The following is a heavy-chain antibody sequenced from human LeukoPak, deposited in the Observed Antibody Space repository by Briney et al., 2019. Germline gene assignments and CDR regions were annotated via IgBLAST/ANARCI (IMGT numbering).Heavy chain of an antibody. CDR2: ISERGGST. CDR3: AKRGIVIRGILVIGYHQEAYHYDY. J-gene: IGHJ4*02. CDR1: GISLSNYA. Sequence: GGSLRLSCVVSGISLSNYAMTWVRQAPGKGLEWVSYISERGGSTTYADSVKGRFTISRDTSLNTLYLQMSSLRAEDTAVYFCAKRGIVIRGILVIGYHQEAYHYDYWGQGVLVTVSS. D-gene: IGHD3-10*01. V-gene: IGHV3-23*01.